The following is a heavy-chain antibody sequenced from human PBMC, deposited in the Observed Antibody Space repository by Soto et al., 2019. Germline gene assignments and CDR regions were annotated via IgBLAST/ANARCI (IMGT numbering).Heavy chain of an antibody. Sequence: GGSLRLSCAASGFTFGTYSMSWVRQAPGKGLEWVSSISNSGSSTYYAASVKGRFTISRDNSKNTLYLQMNNLRPEDTAVYNCAEPQWELLDWGQGALVTAPQ. CDR2: ISNSGSST. V-gene: IGHV3-23*01. CDR1: GFTFGTYS. D-gene: IGHD1-26*01. CDR3: AEPQWELLD. J-gene: IGHJ4*02.